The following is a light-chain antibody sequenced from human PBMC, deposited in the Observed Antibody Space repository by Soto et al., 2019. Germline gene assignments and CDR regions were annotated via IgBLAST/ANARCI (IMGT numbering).Light chain of an antibody. CDR3: QSYDSSLCGVV. J-gene: IGLJ2*01. CDR2: GNI. V-gene: IGLV1-40*01. CDR1: SSDIGAGYD. Sequence: QSVLTQPPSVSGAPGQRVTISCTGSSSDIGAGYDVHWYQQLPGTAPKLLIYGNINRPSGVPDRFSGSKSGTSASLAITGLQAEDEADYYCQSYDSSLCGVVFGGGTKLTVL.